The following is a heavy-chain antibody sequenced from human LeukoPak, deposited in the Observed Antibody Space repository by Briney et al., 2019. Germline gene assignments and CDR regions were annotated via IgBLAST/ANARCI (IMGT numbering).Heavy chain of an antibody. CDR2: IYPGDSDT. CDR3: ARQMVGSSGWCYDY. V-gene: IGHV5-51*01. D-gene: IGHD6-19*01. Sequence: GESLKISCKGSGYSFTSYWIGWLRQMPGKGLEWMGIIYPGDSDTRYSPSFEGQVTISADKSINTAYLQWSSLQTLWTAMYFCARQMVGSSGWCYDYWGQGTLVTVLS. CDR1: GYSFTSYW. J-gene: IGHJ4*02.